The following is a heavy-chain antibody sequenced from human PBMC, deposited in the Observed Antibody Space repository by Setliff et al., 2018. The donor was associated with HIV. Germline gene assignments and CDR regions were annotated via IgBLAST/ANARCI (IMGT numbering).Heavy chain of an antibody. CDR3: TRKLAPGHGMDV. V-gene: IGHV3-7*01. CDR2: INQDGSEK. J-gene: IGHJ6*02. Sequence: GVLRLSCAASGFTFTSYWMIWVRQAPGKGLEWVANINQDGSEKNYVDSVKGRFTISRDNAKNSLYLQMDSLRVEDTTVYYCTRKLAPGHGMDVWGQGTTVTVSS. D-gene: IGHD3-3*02. CDR1: GFTFTSYW.